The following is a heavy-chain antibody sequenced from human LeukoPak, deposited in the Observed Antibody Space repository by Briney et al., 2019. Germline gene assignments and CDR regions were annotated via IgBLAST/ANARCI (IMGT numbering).Heavy chain of an antibody. J-gene: IGHJ4*02. CDR1: GFTFTNYA. V-gene: IGHV3-64D*06. Sequence: PGGSLRLSCSASGFTFTNYAMHWVRQAPGKGLEYVSVISSDGDSTYYADSVKGRFTISRDNSRNTLFLQMSNLRAEDTAVYYCVKGTLGVTGCYNYWGQGTLVTVSS. CDR2: ISSDGDST. CDR3: VKGTLGVTGCYNY. D-gene: IGHD3-9*01.